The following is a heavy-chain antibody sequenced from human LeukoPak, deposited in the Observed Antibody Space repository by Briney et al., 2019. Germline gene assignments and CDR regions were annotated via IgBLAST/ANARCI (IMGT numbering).Heavy chain of an antibody. J-gene: IGHJ4*02. CDR1: GGSISSGGYY. CDR2: IYYSGGT. CDR3: ARTTTVNYFDY. Sequence: SETLSLTCTVSGGSISSGGYYWSWIRQHPGKGLEWIGYIYYSGGTYYNPSLKSRVTISVDTSKNQFSLKLSSVTAADTAVYYCARTTTVNYFDYWGQGTLVTVSS. V-gene: IGHV4-31*03. D-gene: IGHD4-17*01.